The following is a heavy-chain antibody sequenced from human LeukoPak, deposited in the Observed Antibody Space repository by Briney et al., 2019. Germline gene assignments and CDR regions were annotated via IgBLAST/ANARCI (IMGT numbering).Heavy chain of an antibody. V-gene: IGHV3-73*01. Sequence: GGSLRLSCAASGFTFSGSAMHWVRQASGKGLEWVGRIRSKANSYATAYAASVKGRFTISRDNAKNSLYLQMNSLRAEDTAVYYCARGQAYYYDSSGLLPVYAFDIWGQGTMVTVSS. CDR2: IRSKANSYAT. CDR3: ARGQAYYYDSSGLLPVYAFDI. J-gene: IGHJ3*02. CDR1: GFTFSGSA. D-gene: IGHD3-22*01.